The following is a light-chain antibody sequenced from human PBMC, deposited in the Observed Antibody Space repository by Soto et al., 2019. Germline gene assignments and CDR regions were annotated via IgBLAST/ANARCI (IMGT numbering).Light chain of an antibody. J-gene: IGLJ1*01. V-gene: IGLV2-23*02. CDR1: NSDIGSYNL. CDR2: EVS. CDR3: CSYPVSGTFYV. Sequence: QRVLAKPASGTRSPGHSITIPRNRINSDIGSYNLVSWYQQHSGKAPKLMIYEVSKRPSGVSNRFSGSKSGNTASLTIFGLLSEDAADYCCCSYPVSGTFYVFGTETKVPVL.